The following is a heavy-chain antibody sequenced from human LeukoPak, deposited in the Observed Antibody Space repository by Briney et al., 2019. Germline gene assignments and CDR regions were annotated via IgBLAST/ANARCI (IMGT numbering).Heavy chain of an antibody. Sequence: GGSLRLSCAASGFTFSSYSMNWVRQAPGKGLEWVSSISSSGSSIYYADSVKGRFTISRDNAKNSLYLQMNSLRAEDTAVYYCAKSFWWFGEFSPFDYWGQGTLLTVSS. V-gene: IGHV3-21*01. D-gene: IGHD3-10*01. CDR1: GFTFSSYS. CDR3: AKSFWWFGEFSPFDY. CDR2: ISSSGSSI. J-gene: IGHJ4*02.